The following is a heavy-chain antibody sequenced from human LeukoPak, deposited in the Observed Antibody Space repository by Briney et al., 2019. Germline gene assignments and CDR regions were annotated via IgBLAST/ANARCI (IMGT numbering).Heavy chain of an antibody. CDR2: IYHSGST. Sequence: SETLSLTCTVSGGSISSYYWSWIRQPPGKGLEWIGSIYHSGSTYYNPSLKSRVTISVDTSKNQFSLKLSSVTAADTAVYYCARRGYDILTGYSYNWFDPWGQGTLVTVSS. CDR3: ARRGYDILTGYSYNWFDP. D-gene: IGHD3-9*01. J-gene: IGHJ5*02. CDR1: GGSISSYY. V-gene: IGHV4-59*01.